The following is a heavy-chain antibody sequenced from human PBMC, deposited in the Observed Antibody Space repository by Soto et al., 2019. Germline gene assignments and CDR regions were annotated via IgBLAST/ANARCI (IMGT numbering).Heavy chain of an antibody. CDR1: GYTFTNYD. V-gene: IGHV1-8*01. CDR3: ARMASSGSLNWFVP. CDR2: MNPGSGNT. Sequence: QVQLVQSGAEVKEPGASVKVSCKASGYTFTNYDISWVRQATGQGLEWMGWMNPGSGNTGYAHKFQGRVTMTRNLSISTAYMELSRLASDDTAIYYCARMASSGSLNWFVPWGQGTLVTVSS. D-gene: IGHD3-10*01. J-gene: IGHJ5*02.